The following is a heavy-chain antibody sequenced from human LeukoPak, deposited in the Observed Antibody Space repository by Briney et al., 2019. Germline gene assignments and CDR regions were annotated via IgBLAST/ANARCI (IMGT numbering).Heavy chain of an antibody. Sequence: ASVKVSCKASGYTFTSYGISWVRQAPGQGLEWMGWINPNSGGTNYAPKFQGRVTMTRDTSISTAYMELSRLTFDDTTIYYCATTLHIVVVTWHAFDIWGQGTMITVSS. V-gene: IGHV1-2*02. CDR3: ATTLHIVVVTWHAFDI. CDR1: GYTFTSYG. J-gene: IGHJ3*02. CDR2: INPNSGGT. D-gene: IGHD2-21*02.